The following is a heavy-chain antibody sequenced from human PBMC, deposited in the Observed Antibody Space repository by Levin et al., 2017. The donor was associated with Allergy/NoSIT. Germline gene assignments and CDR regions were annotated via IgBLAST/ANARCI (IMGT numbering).Heavy chain of an antibody. CDR3: ARAGSTMIVDAFDI. D-gene: IGHD3-22*01. J-gene: IGHJ3*02. Sequence: GESLKISCAASGFTVSSNYMSWVRQAPGKGLEWVSVIYSGGSTYYADSVKGRFTISRDNSKNTLYLQMNSLRAEDTAVYYCARAGSTMIVDAFDIWGQGTMVTVSS. CDR1: GFTVSSNY. V-gene: IGHV3-66*01. CDR2: IYSGGST.